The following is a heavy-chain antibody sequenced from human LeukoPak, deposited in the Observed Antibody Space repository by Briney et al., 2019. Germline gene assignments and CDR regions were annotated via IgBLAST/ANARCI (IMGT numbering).Heavy chain of an antibody. D-gene: IGHD2-8*01. CDR3: ARAAPSDCTNGICWVDY. CDR1: GYSFTNYG. V-gene: IGHV1-18*01. CDR2: INANNGNT. Sequence: GASLKVSCKASGYSFTNYGFTWVRQAPGQGLEWMGWINANNGNTNYAQRLQGRVTMTIDTSTNTAYMELRSLRSDDTAVYYCARAAPSDCTNGICWVDYWGQGTLVTVYS. J-gene: IGHJ4*02.